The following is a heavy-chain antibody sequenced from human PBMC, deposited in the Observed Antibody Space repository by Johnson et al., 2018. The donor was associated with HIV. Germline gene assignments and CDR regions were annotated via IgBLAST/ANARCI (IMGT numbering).Heavy chain of an antibody. J-gene: IGHJ3*02. CDR2: INSDGSST. CDR1: GFTFSSYW. CDR3: AKPPQAILTVFGVALPGDI. V-gene: IGHV3-74*02. D-gene: IGHD3-3*01. Sequence: VQLVESGGGLVQPGGSLRLSCAASGFTFSSYWMHWVRQAPGKGLVWVSRINSDGSSTSYADSVKGRFTISRDNSKNTLYLQMNSLRPEDTAVYYCAKPPQAILTVFGVALPGDIWGQGTMVTVSS.